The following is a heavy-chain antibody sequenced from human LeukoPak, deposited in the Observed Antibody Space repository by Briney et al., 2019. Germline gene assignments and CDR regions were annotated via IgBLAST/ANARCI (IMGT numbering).Heavy chain of an antibody. J-gene: IGHJ4*02. CDR3: ARGKQQLVRYYFDY. Sequence: GGSLRLSCAASGFTFSSYAMHWVRQAPGKGLEYVSAISSNGGSTYYANSVKGRFTISRDNSKNTLYLQMGSLRAEDMAVYYCARGKQQLVRYYFDYWGQGTLVTVSS. CDR2: ISSNGGST. V-gene: IGHV3-64*01. CDR1: GFTFSSYA. D-gene: IGHD6-13*01.